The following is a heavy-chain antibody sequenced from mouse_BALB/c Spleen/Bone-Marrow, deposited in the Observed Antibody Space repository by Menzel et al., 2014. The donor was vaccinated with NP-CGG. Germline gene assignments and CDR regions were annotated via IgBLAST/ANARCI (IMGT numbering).Heavy chain of an antibody. CDR3: ARGKNYYDYDKRRVGLPS. D-gene: IGHD2-4*01. CDR2: ISCYNGAT. CDR1: GYSFTGYY. J-gene: IGHJ2*01. Sequence: LVKTGASVKISCKASGYSFTGYYMHWVKQSHGKSLEWIGYISCYNGATSYNQKFKGKATFTVDTSSSTPYMQFNSRTSEDSAVYYGARGKNYYDYDKRRVGLPSWGQATPPPASP. V-gene: IGHV1S34*01.